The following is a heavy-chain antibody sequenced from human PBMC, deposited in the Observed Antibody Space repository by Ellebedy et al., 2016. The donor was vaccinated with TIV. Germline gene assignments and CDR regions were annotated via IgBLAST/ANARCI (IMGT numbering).Heavy chain of an antibody. Sequence: MPSETLSLTCTVSGGSISVYYWSWIRQPPGKGLEWIAYIFYSGSTNYNPSLKSRVTISVDPSKNQFSLKLNSVAAADTAMYYCARGTYHYGSGESAFDIWGQGTMVTVSS. V-gene: IGHV4-59*01. CDR3: ARGTYHYGSGESAFDI. CDR1: GGSISVYY. D-gene: IGHD3-10*01. J-gene: IGHJ3*02. CDR2: IFYSGST.